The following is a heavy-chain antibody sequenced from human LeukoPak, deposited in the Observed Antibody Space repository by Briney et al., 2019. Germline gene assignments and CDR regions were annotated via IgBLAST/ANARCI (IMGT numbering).Heavy chain of an antibody. D-gene: IGHD2-2*01. J-gene: IGHJ4*02. CDR2: ISGSGGST. Sequence: PGGSLRLSCAASGIAVSNNYMSWVRQAPGKGLEWVSAISGSGGSTYYADSVKGRFTISRDNSKNTLYLQMNSLRAEDTAVYYCAKNIVVPAASYDYWGQGTLVTVSS. CDR1: GIAVSNNY. CDR3: AKNIVVPAASYDY. V-gene: IGHV3-23*01.